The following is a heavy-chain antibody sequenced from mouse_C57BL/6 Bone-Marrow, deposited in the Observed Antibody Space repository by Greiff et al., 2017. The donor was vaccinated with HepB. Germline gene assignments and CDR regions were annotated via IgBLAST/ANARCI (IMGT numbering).Heavy chain of an antibody. CDR1: GFTFSSYT. J-gene: IGHJ3*01. CDR3: AREGGFAY. Sequence: EVLLVQSGGGLVKPGASLKLSCAASGFTFSSYTMPWVRQTPEKSLEWVATISGGGGNTYYPDSVKGRITISRDNAKNTRYLQMSSVRSEDTALYYCAREGGFAYWGQGTLVTVSA. CDR2: ISGGGGNT. V-gene: IGHV5-9*01. D-gene: IGHD3-3*01.